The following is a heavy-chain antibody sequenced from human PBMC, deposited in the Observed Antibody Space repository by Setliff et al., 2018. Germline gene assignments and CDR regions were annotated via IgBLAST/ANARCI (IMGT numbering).Heavy chain of an antibody. CDR2: IYSNENT. D-gene: IGHD1-1*01. CDR3: GGTAFGSYGIDM. J-gene: IGHJ6*04. V-gene: IGHV4-4*07. Sequence: SETLSLTCSVSGGSISSYFWNWVRQPAGKGLEWIGRIYSNENTNYNPSLKSRVTMSIDTSKNQLSLKLTSVTAADTAVFYCGGTAFGSYGIDMRGKGTTVTVSS. CDR1: GGSISSYF.